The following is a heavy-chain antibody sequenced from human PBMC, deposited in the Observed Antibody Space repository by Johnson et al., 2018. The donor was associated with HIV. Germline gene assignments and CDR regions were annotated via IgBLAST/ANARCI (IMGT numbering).Heavy chain of an antibody. D-gene: IGHD6-25*01. V-gene: IGHV3-9*01. CDR3: AKDHEAAGASGGAFVI. J-gene: IGHJ3*02. CDR1: GFTFDDYA. Sequence: VQLVESGGGLVQPGRSLRLSCAASGFTFDDYAMHWVRQAPGKGLEWVSGISWNSGSIGYADSVKGRFTISRDNAKNSLYLQLNSLRAEDTALNYCAKDHEAAGASGGAFVIWGKGTLVTVSS. CDR2: ISWNSGSI.